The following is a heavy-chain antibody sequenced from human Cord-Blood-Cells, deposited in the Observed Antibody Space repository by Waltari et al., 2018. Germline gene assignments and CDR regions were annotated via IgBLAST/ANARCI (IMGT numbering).Heavy chain of an antibody. CDR3: ARGLNWNFDY. D-gene: IGHD1-1*01. CDR1: GFTVSSNY. J-gene: IGHJ4*02. V-gene: IGHV3-53*01. CDR2: SYSCGST. Sequence: EVQLVESGGGLIQPGGSLRLSCAASGFTVSSNYMSWVRQAPGKGLEWVSVSYSCGSTYYADAVEGRFTISRDNSKNTLYLQMNSLRAEDTAVYYCARGLNWNFDYWGQGTLVTVSS.